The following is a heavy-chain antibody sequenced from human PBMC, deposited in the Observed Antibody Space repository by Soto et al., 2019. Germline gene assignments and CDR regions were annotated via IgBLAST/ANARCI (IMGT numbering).Heavy chain of an antibody. D-gene: IGHD2-8*01. Sequence: SETLSLTCTVSGGSISSGGYYWSWIRQHPGKGLEWIGYIYYSGSTYYNPSLKSRVTISVDTSKNQFSLKLSSVTAADTAVYYGARELPRVYAMGGEWFDPWGQGTLVTVSS. J-gene: IGHJ5*02. CDR3: ARELPRVYAMGGEWFDP. CDR1: GGSISSGGYY. V-gene: IGHV4-31*03. CDR2: IYYSGST.